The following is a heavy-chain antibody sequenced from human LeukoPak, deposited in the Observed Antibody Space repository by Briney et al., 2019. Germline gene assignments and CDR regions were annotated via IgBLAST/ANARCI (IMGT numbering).Heavy chain of an antibody. J-gene: IGHJ4*02. CDR3: AGSGGYDLTAPTFDY. CDR2: ISYDGSNK. V-gene: IGHV3-30-3*01. Sequence: GRSLRLSCAASGFTFSSYAMHWVRQAPGKGLEWVAVISYDGSNKYYADSVKGRFTISRDNSKNTLYLQMNSLRAEDTAVYYCAGSGGYDLTAPTFDYWGQGTLVTVSS. D-gene: IGHD5-12*01. CDR1: GFTFSSYA.